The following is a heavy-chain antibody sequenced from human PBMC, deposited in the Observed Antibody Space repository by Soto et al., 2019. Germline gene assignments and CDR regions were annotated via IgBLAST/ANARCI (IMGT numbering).Heavy chain of an antibody. D-gene: IGHD4-17*01. V-gene: IGHV2-26*01. CDR3: ARISGTVTDYYYYYYMDV. Sequence: TGATLGNPAETLTLAFPVSAFSLSNARMGVSWIRQPPGKALEWLAHIFSNDEKSYSTSLKSRLTISKDTSKSQVVLTMTNMDPVDTATYYCARISGTVTDYYYYYYMDVWGKGTTVTVSS. CDR1: AFSLSNARMG. CDR2: IFSNDEK. J-gene: IGHJ6*03.